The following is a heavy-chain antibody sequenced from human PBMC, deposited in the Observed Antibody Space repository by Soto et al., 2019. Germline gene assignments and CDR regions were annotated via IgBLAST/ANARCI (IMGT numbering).Heavy chain of an antibody. J-gene: IGHJ4*02. V-gene: IGHV1-18*01. CDR3: ARDQAYYDFWSGYTYYFDY. CDR2: ISAYNGNT. Sequence: ASVKVSCKASGYTFTSYGISWVRQAPGQGLEWMGWISAYNGNTNYAQKLQGRVTMTTDTSTSTAYMELGSLRSDDTAVYYCARDQAYYDFWSGYTYYFDYWGQGTLVTVSS. D-gene: IGHD3-3*01. CDR1: GYTFTSYG.